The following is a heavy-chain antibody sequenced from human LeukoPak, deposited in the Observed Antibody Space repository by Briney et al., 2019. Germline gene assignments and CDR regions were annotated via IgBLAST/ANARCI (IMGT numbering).Heavy chain of an antibody. CDR3: ARDRGDSSGAY. V-gene: IGHV1-18*01. D-gene: IGHD6-19*01. J-gene: IGHJ4*02. CDR1: GYTFTTYG. CDR2: IKSYT. Sequence: ASVKVSCKASGYTFTTYGFSWVRQAPGQGLEWMGYIKSYTKYAEKFQDRFTMTTDTSTNTAYMDLRSLTSDATAVYYCARDRGDSSGAYWGQGTLVTVSS.